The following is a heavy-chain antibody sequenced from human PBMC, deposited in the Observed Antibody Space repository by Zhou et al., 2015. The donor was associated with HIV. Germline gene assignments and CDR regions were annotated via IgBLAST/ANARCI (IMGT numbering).Heavy chain of an antibody. CDR3: ARGLRVLLPDY. J-gene: IGHJ4*02. CDR1: GYTFIDYY. V-gene: IGHV1-2*02. Sequence: QVQLVQSGAEVKKPGASVKVSCKASGYTFIDYYMHWVRQAPGQGLEWMGWINPNSGGTNYAQKLQGRVTMTTDTSTSTAYMELRSLRSDDTAVYYCARGLRVLLPDYVGQGTLVTVS. D-gene: IGHD3-10*01. CDR2: INPNSGGT.